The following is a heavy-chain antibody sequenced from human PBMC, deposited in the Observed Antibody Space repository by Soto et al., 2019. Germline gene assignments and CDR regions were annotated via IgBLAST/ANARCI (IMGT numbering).Heavy chain of an antibody. Sequence: LSLTCTVSGGSVSSATYYWRWTRQSPGKGLEWIGYIYYTGSSNYNPSLKSRVTISVDTSRNQFSLELSSMTAADTAVYYCASERIRSGYSHYYGTDVWGQGTTVTVSS. J-gene: IGHJ6*02. CDR3: ASERIRSGYSHYYGTDV. V-gene: IGHV4-61*01. D-gene: IGHD3-3*01. CDR1: GGSVSSATYY. CDR2: IYYTGSS.